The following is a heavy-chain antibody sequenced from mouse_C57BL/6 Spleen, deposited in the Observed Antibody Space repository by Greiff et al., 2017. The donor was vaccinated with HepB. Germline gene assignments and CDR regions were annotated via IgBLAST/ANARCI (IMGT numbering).Heavy chain of an antibody. V-gene: IGHV2-5*01. CDR3: ARYGNYDAMDY. Sequence: QVQLQQSGPGLVQPSQSLSITCTVSGFSLTSYGVHWVRQSPGKGLEWLGGIWRGGSTDYKAAFMSRLSITKDNSKSQVFFKMNSLQADDTARYYCARYGNYDAMDYWGRGTSVTVSS. CDR2: IWRGGST. J-gene: IGHJ4*01. D-gene: IGHD2-1*01. CDR1: GFSLTSYG.